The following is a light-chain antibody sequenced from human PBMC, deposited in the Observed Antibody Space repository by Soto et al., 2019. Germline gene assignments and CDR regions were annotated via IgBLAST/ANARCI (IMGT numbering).Light chain of an antibody. Sequence: DIQMTQSPSTLSGSVADRVTSTCRASQTISSWLAWYQQKPGKAPKLLTYKASTLKSGVPSRFSRSGSGTEFTLAISSLQPDDFATGYCQHYNSYSAGFGQGTKVDLK. CDR1: QTISSW. CDR3: QHYNSYSAG. CDR2: KAS. J-gene: IGKJ1*01. V-gene: IGKV1-5*03.